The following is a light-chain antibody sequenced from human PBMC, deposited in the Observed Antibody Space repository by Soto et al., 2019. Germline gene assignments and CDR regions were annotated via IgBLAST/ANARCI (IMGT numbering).Light chain of an antibody. CDR2: LGS. J-gene: IGKJ1*01. Sequence: DIVMTQSPLSLPVTPGEPASISCRSSQSLLHSKGYNYLDWYLQTPRQSPPLLIYLGSNRASGVPEMFSGGGSGTDFTLKISRVDAEDVGFYYCMQALHTSTFGQGTKVEIK. CDR3: MQALHTST. CDR1: QSLLHSKGYNY. V-gene: IGKV2-28*01.